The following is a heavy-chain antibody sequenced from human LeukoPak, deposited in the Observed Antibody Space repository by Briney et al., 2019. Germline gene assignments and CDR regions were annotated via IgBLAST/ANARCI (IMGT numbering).Heavy chain of an antibody. V-gene: IGHV1-69*13. Sequence: SVKVSCKASGGTFSSYAISWVRQAPGQGLEWMGGIIPIFGTANYAQKFQGRVTITADESTSTAYMELSSLRSEDTAVYYCARARVATVTTYHPFDPWGQGTLVTVSS. CDR3: ARARVATVTTYHPFDP. D-gene: IGHD4-11*01. CDR1: GGTFSSYA. J-gene: IGHJ5*02. CDR2: IIPIFGTA.